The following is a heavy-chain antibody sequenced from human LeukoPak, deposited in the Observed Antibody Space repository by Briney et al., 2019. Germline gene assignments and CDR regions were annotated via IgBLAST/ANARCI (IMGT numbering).Heavy chain of an antibody. J-gene: IGHJ4*02. CDR1: GFSLSTSGVG. CDR3: AHTVLTTVPYGFDY. V-gene: IGHV2-5*02. Sequence: SGPTLVKPTQTLTLTCTFSGFSLSTSGVGVGWIRQPPGKALEWLALIYWDDDKHYSPSLKSRLTITKDTSKNQVVLTMTNMDPVDTATYYCAHTVLTTVPYGFDYWGQGTLVTVSS. D-gene: IGHD4-17*01. CDR2: IYWDDDK.